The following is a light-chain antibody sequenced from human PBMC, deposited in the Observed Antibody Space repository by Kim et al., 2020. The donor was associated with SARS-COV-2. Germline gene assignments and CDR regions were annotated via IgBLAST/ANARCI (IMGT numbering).Light chain of an antibody. CDR2: KDS. V-gene: IGLV3-25*03. J-gene: IGLJ2*01. CDR1: ALPKQY. CDR3: QSADSSGTHVV. Sequence: SYELTQPPSVSVSPGQTARITCSGDALPKQYAYWYQQKPGQAPVLVIYKDSERLSGIPERFSGSSSWTTVTLTISGVQAEDEADYYCQSADSSGTHVVFGGGTQLTVL.